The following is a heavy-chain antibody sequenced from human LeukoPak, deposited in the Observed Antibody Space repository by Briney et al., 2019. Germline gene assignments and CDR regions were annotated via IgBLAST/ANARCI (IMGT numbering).Heavy chain of an antibody. V-gene: IGHV3-23*01. Sequence: PGGSLRLSCAAAGFTFSSYAMNWVRQAPGKGLESVSGISDSGGSTDSVKGRFTISRDNSKNTLYLQMNSLRAEDSAVYYCAKGTTAAPYYYYYSMDVWGQGTTVTVSS. D-gene: IGHD1-1*01. CDR2: ISDSGGS. CDR1: GFTFSSYA. J-gene: IGHJ6*02. CDR3: AKGTTAAPYYYYYSMDV.